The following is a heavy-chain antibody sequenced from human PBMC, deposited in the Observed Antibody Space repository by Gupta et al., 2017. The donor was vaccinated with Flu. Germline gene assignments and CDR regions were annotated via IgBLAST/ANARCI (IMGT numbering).Heavy chain of an antibody. D-gene: IGHD2-21*02. J-gene: IGHJ3*02. CDR2: IYYSGST. CDR1: SGPISNYY. CDR3: AGQVVVVTASNAFDI. V-gene: IGHV4-59*01. Sequence: QVQLQESGPGLVKPSETLSLTCTVSSGPISNYYWSWIRQPPGKGLEWIGYIYYSGSTYYNPSLKSRVTMSVDTSKNHFSLKLSSVTAADTAVYYCAGQVVVVTASNAFDIWGQGAMVTVSS.